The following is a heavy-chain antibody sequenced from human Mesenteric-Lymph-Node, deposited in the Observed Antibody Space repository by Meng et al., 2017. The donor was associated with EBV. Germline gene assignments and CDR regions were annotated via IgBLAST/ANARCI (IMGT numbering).Heavy chain of an antibody. CDR3: ARENPARGNWFDP. CDR1: GGSVSSTSYY. D-gene: IGHD3-10*01. V-gene: IGHV4-61*01. Sequence: QVPLQESGPGLVKPSETLSLTCTVSGGSVSSTSYYWSWIRQPPGKRLEWIGYVYYSGSTNYNPSLKSRVTISVDTSRNQFSLNLYSVTAADTAVYYCARENPARGNWFDPWGQGDLVTVSS. J-gene: IGHJ5*02. CDR2: VYYSGST.